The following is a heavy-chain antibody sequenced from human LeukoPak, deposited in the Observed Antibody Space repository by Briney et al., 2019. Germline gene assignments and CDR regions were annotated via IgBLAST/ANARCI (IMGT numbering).Heavy chain of an antibody. J-gene: IGHJ4*02. Sequence: GGSLRLSCAASGFTFSSYGMTWVRQAPGKGLEWVSYISSSSSTIYYADSVKGRFTISRDNAKNSLYLQLNSLRAEDTAVYYCARDRYPYYDSSGYYLHWGQGTLVTVSS. V-gene: IGHV3-48*01. CDR3: ARDRYPYYDSSGYYLH. D-gene: IGHD3-22*01. CDR2: ISSSSSTI. CDR1: GFTFSSYG.